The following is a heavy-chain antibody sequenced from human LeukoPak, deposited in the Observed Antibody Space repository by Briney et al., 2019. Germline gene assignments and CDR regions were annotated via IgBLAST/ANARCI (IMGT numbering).Heavy chain of an antibody. D-gene: IGHD1-26*01. V-gene: IGHV4-59*08. J-gene: IGHJ6*02. CDR3: ARSGIVGATGYYYYGMDV. CDR1: GGCISSYY. Sequence: SETLSLTCTVSGGCISSYYWSWIRQPPGKGLEWIGYIYYSGSTNYNPSLKSRVTISVDTSKNQFSLKLSSVTAADTAVYYCARSGIVGATGYYYYGMDVWGQGTTVTVSS. CDR2: IYYSGST.